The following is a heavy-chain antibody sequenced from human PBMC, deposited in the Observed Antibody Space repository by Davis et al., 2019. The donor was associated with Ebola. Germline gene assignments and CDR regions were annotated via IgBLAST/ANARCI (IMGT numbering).Heavy chain of an antibody. V-gene: IGHV1-18*01. CDR3: ARESHDSSGASY. D-gene: IGHD3-22*01. CDR2: INPHNGNT. Sequence: ASVKVSCKASGGTFSSYTISWVRQAPGQGLEWMGWINPHNGNTNYAQNVQGRVTMTTDTSTSTAYMELSSLRSEDTAVYYCARESHDSSGASYWGQGTLVTVSS. J-gene: IGHJ4*02. CDR1: GGTFSSYT.